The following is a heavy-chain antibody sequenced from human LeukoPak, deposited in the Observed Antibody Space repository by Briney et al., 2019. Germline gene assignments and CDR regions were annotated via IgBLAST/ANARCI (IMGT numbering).Heavy chain of an antibody. J-gene: IGHJ4*02. V-gene: IGHV3-53*01. D-gene: IGHD3-22*01. CDR3: AKARDRSGPYGDY. CDR1: GFIVSSNY. Sequence: GGSLRLSCAASGFIVSSNYMSWVRQAPGKGLEWVAVIYSGGSTYYADSVKGRFTISRDNSKNTLYLQMNSLRAEDTAVYYCAKARDRSGPYGDYWGQGTLVTVSS. CDR2: IYSGGST.